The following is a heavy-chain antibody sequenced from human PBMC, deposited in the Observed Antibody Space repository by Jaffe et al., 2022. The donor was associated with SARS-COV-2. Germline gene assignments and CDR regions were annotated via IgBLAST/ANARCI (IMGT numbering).Heavy chain of an antibody. Sequence: QLQLQESGPGLVKPSETLSLTCTVSGGSISSSSYYWGWIRQPPGKGLEWIGSIYYSGSTYYNPSLKSRVTISVDTSKNQFSLKLSSVTAADTAVYYCARIVTTVTTGDNWFDPWGQGTLVTVSS. CDR1: GGSISSSSYY. J-gene: IGHJ5*02. D-gene: IGHD4-17*01. CDR3: ARIVTTVTTGDNWFDP. CDR2: IYYSGST. V-gene: IGHV4-39*01.